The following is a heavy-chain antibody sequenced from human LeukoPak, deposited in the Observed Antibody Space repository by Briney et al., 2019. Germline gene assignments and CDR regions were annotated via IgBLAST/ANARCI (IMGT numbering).Heavy chain of an antibody. CDR2: ISYDGSNK. Sequence: GGSLRHSCAASGFTFSSYGMHWVRQAPGKGLEWVAVISYDGSNKYYADSVKGRFTISRDNSKNTLYLQMNSLRAEDTAVYYCVRGYSGDDPPAWGQGTLVSVSS. CDR3: VRGYSGDDPPA. D-gene: IGHD5-12*01. V-gene: IGHV3-30*03. J-gene: IGHJ5*02. CDR1: GFTFSSYG.